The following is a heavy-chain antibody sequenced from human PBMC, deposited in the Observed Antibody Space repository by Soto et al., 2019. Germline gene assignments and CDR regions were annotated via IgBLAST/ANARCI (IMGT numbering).Heavy chain of an antibody. Sequence: QVQLVESGGGLVKPGGSLRLSCAASGFPFRDYYMSWIRQAPGKGLEWVSYISSSGSTIYYAHSVKCRFTISRDNAKNSMYLQKNSLRAEDTAVYYCARDRHYYDSSGYGYGGERWFDPWGQGTLVTVSS. CDR1: GFPFRDYY. J-gene: IGHJ5*02. D-gene: IGHD3-22*01. V-gene: IGHV3-11*01. CDR3: ARDRHYYDSSGYGYGGERWFDP. CDR2: ISSSGSTI.